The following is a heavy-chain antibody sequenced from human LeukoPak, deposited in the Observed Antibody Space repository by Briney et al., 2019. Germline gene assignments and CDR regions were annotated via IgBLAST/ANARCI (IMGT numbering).Heavy chain of an antibody. V-gene: IGHV4-30-2*01. CDR3: ARVSALNDYGDYLPPRLDY. Sequence: PSETLSLTCAVSGGSISSGGYSWSWIRQPPGKGLEWIGYIYHSGSTYYNPSLKSRVTISVDRSKNQFSQKLSSVTAADTAVYYCARVSALNDYGDYLPPRLDYWGQGTLVTVSS. CDR2: IYHSGST. D-gene: IGHD4-17*01. CDR1: GGSISSGGYS. J-gene: IGHJ4*02.